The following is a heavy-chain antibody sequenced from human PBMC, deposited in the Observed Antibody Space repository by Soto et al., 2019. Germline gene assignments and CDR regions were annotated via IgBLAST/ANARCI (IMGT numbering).Heavy chain of an antibody. J-gene: IGHJ4*02. V-gene: IGHV3-23*01. D-gene: IGHD3-10*01. Sequence: EVRLLESGGGLVQPGGSLRLSCAASGFTFSVYAMSWVRQAPGKGREWVSGISGSGDSTHYADSVKGRFTVSRDNSKSMLYLQTNSLRAEDTAIYYCAKALYGGFTYWGQGTRVTVSS. CDR2: ISGSGDST. CDR1: GFTFSVYA. CDR3: AKALYGGFTY.